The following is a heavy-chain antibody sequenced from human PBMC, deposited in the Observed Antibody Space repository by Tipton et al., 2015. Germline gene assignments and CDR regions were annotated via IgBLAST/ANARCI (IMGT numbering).Heavy chain of an antibody. CDR3: ASRPRITMTVGGAFDI. V-gene: IGHV4-59*05. J-gene: IGHJ3*02. CDR2: IYYSGST. CDR1: GGSISTNY. Sequence: TLSLTCTVSGGSISTNYWSWVRQSPGKPMEWIGSIYYSGSTYYNPSLKSRVTISVDTSKNQFSLKLSSVTAADTAVYYCASRPRITMTVGGAFDIWGQGTMVTVSS. D-gene: IGHD3-22*01.